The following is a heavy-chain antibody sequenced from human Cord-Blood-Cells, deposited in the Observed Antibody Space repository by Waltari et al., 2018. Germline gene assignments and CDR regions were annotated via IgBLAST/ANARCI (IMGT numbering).Heavy chain of an antibody. CDR2: ITPHSGGT. Sequence: QVQLVQSGAEVKKPGASVKVSCTATGYTFTGYYMHWVRQAPGQGLEWMGWITPHSGGTNYARKFPGRVTMTRDTSISTAYMSLSRLRSDDTAVDYCARGTAAAGKIEEEFDIWGQGIMVTVSS. D-gene: IGHD6-13*01. J-gene: IGHJ3*02. CDR1: GYTFTGYY. V-gene: IGHV1-2*02. CDR3: ARGTAAAGKIEEEFDI.